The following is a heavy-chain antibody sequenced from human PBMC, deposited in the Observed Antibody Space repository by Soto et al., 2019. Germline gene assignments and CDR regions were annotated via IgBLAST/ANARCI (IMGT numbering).Heavy chain of an antibody. CDR2: IHYSGST. V-gene: IGHV4-30-4*01. Sequence: QVQLQESGPGLVKPSQTLSLTCTVSGDSISSDDYYWNWIRQPPGRGLEWVGYIHYSGSTYYNPYLKSRVTISLDTSKNPSSLKLNSVTAADTAMYYCDRSGRPRITFVRGVVRAFSDYYYGTDVWGQGTTVTVSS. D-gene: IGHD3-10*01. CDR1: GDSISSDDYY. CDR3: DRSGRPRITFVRGVVRAFSDYYYGTDV. J-gene: IGHJ6*02.